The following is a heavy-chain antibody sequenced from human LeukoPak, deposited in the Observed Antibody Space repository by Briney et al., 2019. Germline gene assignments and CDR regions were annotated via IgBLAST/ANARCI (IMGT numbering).Heavy chain of an antibody. CDR2: INPNSGDT. CDR3: ARDYCGGDCFPDY. CDR1: GYTFTGYY. Sequence: ASVKVSCKASGYTFTGYYVHWVRQAPGQGLEWMGRINPNSGDTNYAQKFQGRVTMTRDTSISTAYMELSRLRSDDTAVYYCARDYCGGDCFPDYWGQGTLVIVSS. V-gene: IGHV1-2*06. D-gene: IGHD2-21*02. J-gene: IGHJ4*02.